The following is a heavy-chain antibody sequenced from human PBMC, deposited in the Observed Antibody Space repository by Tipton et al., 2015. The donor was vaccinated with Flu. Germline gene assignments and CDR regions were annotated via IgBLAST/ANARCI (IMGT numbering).Heavy chain of an antibody. V-gene: IGHV5-51*01. D-gene: IGHD3-22*01. Sequence: QLVQSGAEVKKPGESLKISCKGSGYSFTSYWIGWVRQMPGKGLEWMGIIYPGDSDTRYSPSFQGQVTISADKSISTAYLQWRSLKASDTAMYYCARRDYYDSSGDLADAFAIWGPATTVTVSS. J-gene: IGHJ3*02. CDR2: IYPGDSDT. CDR3: ARRDYYDSSGDLADAFAI. CDR1: GYSFTSYW.